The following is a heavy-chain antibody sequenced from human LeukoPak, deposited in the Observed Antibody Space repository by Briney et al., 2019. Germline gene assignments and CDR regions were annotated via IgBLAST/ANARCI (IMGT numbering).Heavy chain of an antibody. Sequence: ASVKVSCKASGGTFSSYAISWVRQAPGQGLEWVGGFDPEDGETIYAQKFQGRVTMTEDTSTDTAYMELSSLRSEDTAVYYCATVLNAMIVVEGPYYFDYWGQGTLVTVSS. V-gene: IGHV1-24*01. CDR1: GGTFSSYA. CDR2: FDPEDGET. J-gene: IGHJ4*02. D-gene: IGHD3-22*01. CDR3: ATVLNAMIVVEGPYYFDY.